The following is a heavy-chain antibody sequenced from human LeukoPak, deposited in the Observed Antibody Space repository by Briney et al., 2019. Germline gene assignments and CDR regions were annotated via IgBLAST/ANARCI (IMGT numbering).Heavy chain of an antibody. CDR1: GFTFSSYS. Sequence: GGSLRLSCAASGFTFSSYSMNWVRQAPGKGLEWISAISSTDAGTYHADPVRGRFTISRDSSKNTLYLQMNSLRAEDAAVYYCAKAPVTSCRGAYCYPFDYWGQGTLVTVSS. V-gene: IGHV3-23*01. J-gene: IGHJ4*02. D-gene: IGHD2-21*01. CDR2: ISSTDAGT. CDR3: AKAPVTSCRGAYCYPFDY.